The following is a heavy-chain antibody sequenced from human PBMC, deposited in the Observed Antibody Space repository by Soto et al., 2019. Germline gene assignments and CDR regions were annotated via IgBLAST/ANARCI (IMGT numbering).Heavy chain of an antibody. CDR2: IYHGGTT. J-gene: IGHJ4*02. CDR1: GGSITSGHW. CDR3: AREGAYFDSWSGYFGPGYFDK. D-gene: IGHD3-3*01. V-gene: IGHV4-4*02. Sequence: QVQLQESGPGLVQPSETLSLTCAVSGGSITSGHWWSWVRQTPGKGLEWIGEIYHGGTTDYNPSLKGRVTMSVDKSKNQFSLKLKSVTAADTAVYYCAREGAYFDSWSGYFGPGYFDKWDQGILVTVSS.